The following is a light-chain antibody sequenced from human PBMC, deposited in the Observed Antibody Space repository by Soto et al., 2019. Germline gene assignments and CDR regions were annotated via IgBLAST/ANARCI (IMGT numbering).Light chain of an antibody. CDR2: GAS. J-gene: IGKJ1*01. CDR3: QQYGTSPRT. V-gene: IGKV3-20*01. CDR1: QSVRSSY. Sequence: EIVLTQSPGTLSLSPGERATLSCRASQSVRSSYFAWYQQKPGQAPRLLIYGASSRATGIPDRFSGSGSGTDFTLTISRLEPEDFAVYYCQQYGTSPRTFGQGTKADIK.